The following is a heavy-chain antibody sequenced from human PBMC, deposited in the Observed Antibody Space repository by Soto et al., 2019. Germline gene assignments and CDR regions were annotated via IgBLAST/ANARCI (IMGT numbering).Heavy chain of an antibody. V-gene: IGHV1-18*01. Sequence: QVHLVPSGAEVKKPGASVKVSCKASNETLTTYGISWVRQAPGQGLEWMGWVSGYSGHSSSAQEFQDRVIMTTDTSTNTAYMELRSLTSDDSAVYFCARDSSSSGYYYGMDVWGQGTTVTVSS. J-gene: IGHJ6*02. CDR1: NETLTTYG. CDR2: VSGYSGHS. CDR3: ARDSSSSGYYYGMDV. D-gene: IGHD6-6*01.